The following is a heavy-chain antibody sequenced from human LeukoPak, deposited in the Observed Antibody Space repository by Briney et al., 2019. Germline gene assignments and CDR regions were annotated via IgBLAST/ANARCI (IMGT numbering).Heavy chain of an antibody. D-gene: IGHD1/OR15-1a*01. CDR3: ASHITGTTYFDY. CDR1: GFTFSSYA. CDR2: ISYDGSNK. V-gene: IGHV3-30*14. Sequence: GGSLRLSCAASGFTFSSYAMHWVRQAPGKGLEWVAVISYDGSNKYYADSVKGRFTISRDNSKNTLYLQMNSLRAEDTAVYYCASHITGTTYFDYWGQGTLVTVSS. J-gene: IGHJ4*02.